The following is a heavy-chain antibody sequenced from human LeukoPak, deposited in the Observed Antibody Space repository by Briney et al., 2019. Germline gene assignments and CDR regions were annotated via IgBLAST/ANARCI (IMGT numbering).Heavy chain of an antibody. CDR3: ARAQTHKYCSSTSCYTPDY. Sequence: GASVKVSCKASGGTFSSYAISWVRQAPGQGLEWMGGIIPIFGTANYAQKFQGRVTITADESTSTAYMELSSLRSEHTAVYYCARAQTHKYCSSTSCYTPDYWGQGTLVTVSS. CDR2: IIPIFGTA. J-gene: IGHJ4*02. D-gene: IGHD2-2*02. V-gene: IGHV1-69*13. CDR1: GGTFSSYA.